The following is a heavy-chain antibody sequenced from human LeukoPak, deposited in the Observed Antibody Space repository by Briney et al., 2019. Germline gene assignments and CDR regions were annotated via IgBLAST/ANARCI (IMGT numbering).Heavy chain of an antibody. V-gene: IGHV3-48*02. CDR2: ISSSSTI. Sequence: GGSLRLSCAASGFTFSSYSMDWVRQAPGKGLEWVSYISSSSTIYYADSVKGRFTISRDNAKNSLYLQMNSLRDEDTAVYYCARDNYDFWSGYSAHMDVWGKGTTVTVSS. CDR1: GFTFSSYS. D-gene: IGHD3-3*01. CDR3: ARDNYDFWSGYSAHMDV. J-gene: IGHJ6*04.